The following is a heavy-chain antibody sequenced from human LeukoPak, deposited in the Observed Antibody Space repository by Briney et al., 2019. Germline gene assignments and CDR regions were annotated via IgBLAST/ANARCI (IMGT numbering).Heavy chain of an antibody. CDR3: AKRGTGLKYYSGMDV. CDR2: LYYSGNT. V-gene: IGHV4-39*01. J-gene: IGHJ6*02. Sequence: PSETLSLTCTVSGGSISSSGFFWVWIRQPPGKGLEWIGSLYYSGNTYYNPSLKSRVTISVDTSQNQFSLRLTSVTAADTAVYYCAKRGTGLKYYSGMDVWGQGTTVTVSS. CDR1: GGSISSSGFF. D-gene: IGHD3/OR15-3a*01.